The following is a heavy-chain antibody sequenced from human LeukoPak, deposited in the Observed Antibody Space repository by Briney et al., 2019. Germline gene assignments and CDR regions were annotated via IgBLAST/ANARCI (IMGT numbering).Heavy chain of an antibody. CDR1: GGSISSYY. J-gene: IGHJ4*02. D-gene: IGHD4-11*01. V-gene: IGHV4-59*01. CDR3: ARTTVTLFDY. Sequence: SETLSLTFTVSGGSISSYYWSWIRQPPGRGLEWIGYIYYSGSTNYNPSLKSRVTISVDTSKNQFSLKLSSVTAADTAVYYCARTTVTLFDYWGQGTLVTVSS. CDR2: IYYSGST.